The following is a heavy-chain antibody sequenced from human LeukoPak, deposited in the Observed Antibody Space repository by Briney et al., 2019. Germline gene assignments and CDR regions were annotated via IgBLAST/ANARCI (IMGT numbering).Heavy chain of an antibody. CDR3: ARVAAGTFDY. CDR1: GFTFSSYS. V-gene: IGHV3-21*01. CDR2: ISSSSSYI. J-gene: IGHJ4*02. D-gene: IGHD6-13*01. Sequence: GGSLRLSCAASGFTFSSYSMNWVRQAPGKGLEWVSSISSSSSYIYYADSVKGRFTISRDSAKNSLYLQMNSLRAEDTAVYYCARVAAGTFDYWGQGTLVTVSS.